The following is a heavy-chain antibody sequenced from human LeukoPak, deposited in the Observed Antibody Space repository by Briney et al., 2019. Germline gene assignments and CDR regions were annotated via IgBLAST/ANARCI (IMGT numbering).Heavy chain of an antibody. J-gene: IGHJ6*03. CDR3: ARGNGGSGYYFCMDV. D-gene: IGHD2-8*01. CDR2: IKLDGGEK. Sequence: GGSLRLSCAASGFTFNWHWMSWVRQAPGKGLEWVASIKLDGGEKFYVDSVKGRFTISRDNAKNSLYLQMNSLRVEDTAVYYCARGNGGSGYYFCMDVWGKGTTVTVSS. V-gene: IGHV3-7*01. CDR1: GFTFNWHW.